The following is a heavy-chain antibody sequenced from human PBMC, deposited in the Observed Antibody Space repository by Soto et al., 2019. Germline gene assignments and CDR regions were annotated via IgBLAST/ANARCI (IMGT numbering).Heavy chain of an antibody. CDR3: ARDVHYYGSGSYSGLYY. J-gene: IGHJ4*02. CDR1: GGSFSGYY. V-gene: IGHV4-34*01. D-gene: IGHD3-10*01. CDR2: INHSGST. Sequence: SETLSLTCAVYGGSFSGYYWSWIRQPPWKGLEWIGEINHSGSTNYNPSLKSRVTISVDTSKNQFSLKLSSVTAADTAVYYCARDVHYYGSGSYSGLYYWGQGTLVTVSS.